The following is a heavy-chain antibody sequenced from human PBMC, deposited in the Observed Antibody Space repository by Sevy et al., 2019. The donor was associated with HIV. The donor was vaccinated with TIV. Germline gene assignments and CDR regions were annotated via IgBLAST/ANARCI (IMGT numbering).Heavy chain of an antibody. Sequence: SETLSLTCTVSGGSISSSNYYWGWIRQPPGKGLEWIANIYYTGSTYYNPSLKSRVTIFADTSKNQYSLKLSSVTAADTAVYYCARQMHYYDSAGCYHWDYWGQGTLVTVSS. CDR1: GGSISSSNYY. V-gene: IGHV4-39*01. J-gene: IGHJ4*02. D-gene: IGHD3-22*01. CDR2: IYYTGST. CDR3: ARQMHYYDSAGCYHWDY.